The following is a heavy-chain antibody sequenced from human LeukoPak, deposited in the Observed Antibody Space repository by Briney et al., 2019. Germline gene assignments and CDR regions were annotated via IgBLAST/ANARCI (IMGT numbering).Heavy chain of an antibody. CDR1: GFTFSSYA. J-gene: IGHJ4*02. D-gene: IGHD1-1*01. V-gene: IGHV3-23*01. CDR3: AKDRHNWNIHYFDY. Sequence: GGSLRLSCAASGFTFSSYAMSWVRQAPGKGLEWVSAVSGSGGSTYYADSVKGRFTISRDNSKNTLYLQMNSLRAEDTAVYYCAKDRHNWNIHYFDYWGQGTLVTVSS. CDR2: VSGSGGST.